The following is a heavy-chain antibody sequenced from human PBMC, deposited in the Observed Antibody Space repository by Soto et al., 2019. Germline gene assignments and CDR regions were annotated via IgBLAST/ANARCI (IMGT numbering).Heavy chain of an antibody. CDR3: ARDSVRGALYYYYYMDV. V-gene: IGHV1-18*01. CDR2: ISAYNGNT. D-gene: IGHD3-10*01. J-gene: IGHJ6*03. CDR1: GYTFTSYG. Sequence: ASVKVSCKASGYTFTSYGISWVRQAPGQGLEWMGWISAYNGNTNYAQKLQGRVTMTTDTSTSTAYMELRSLRSDDTAVYYCARDSVRGALYYYYYMDVWGKGTTVTVSS.